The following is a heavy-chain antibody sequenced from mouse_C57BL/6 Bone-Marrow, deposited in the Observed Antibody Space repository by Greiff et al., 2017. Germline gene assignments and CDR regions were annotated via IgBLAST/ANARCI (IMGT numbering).Heavy chain of an antibody. V-gene: IGHV1-55*01. CDR2: IYPGSGST. Sequence: QVQLQQPGAELVKPGASVKMSCKASGYTFTSYWITWVKQRPGQGLEWIGDIYPGSGSTNYNEKFKSKATLTVDTSSSTAYMQLSSLTSEDSAVYYCARGEGWLPPFAYGGQGTLVTVSA. CDR1: GYTFTSYW. CDR3: ARGEGWLPPFAY. D-gene: IGHD2-3*01. J-gene: IGHJ3*01.